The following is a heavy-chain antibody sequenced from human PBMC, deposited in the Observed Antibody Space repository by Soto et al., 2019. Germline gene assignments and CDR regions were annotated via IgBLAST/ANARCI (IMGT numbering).Heavy chain of an antibody. V-gene: IGHV1-69*14. Sequence: QVQLEQSGFEVKKPGSSVKVSCRASGGTFSRYAISWVRQAPGQGLEWMGGIMPIFGTANYAQKFQDRVTITADKYTSTAYMDLSSLRSEDTAVYYCARVSYYYGSGNLYGMDVWGQGTTVTVSS. CDR2: IMPIFGTA. D-gene: IGHD3-10*01. CDR3: ARVSYYYGSGNLYGMDV. CDR1: GGTFSRYA. J-gene: IGHJ6*02.